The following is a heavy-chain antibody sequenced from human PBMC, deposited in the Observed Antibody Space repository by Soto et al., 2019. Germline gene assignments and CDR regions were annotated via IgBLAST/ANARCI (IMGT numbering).Heavy chain of an antibody. CDR2: IYYSGST. V-gene: IGHV4-31*03. CDR1: GGSISSGGYY. Sequence: TLSLTCTVSGGSISSGGYYWSWIRQHPGKGLEWIGYIYYSGSTYYNPSLKSRVTISVDTSKNQFALKLSSVTAANTAVYYCAGARQLWSLYYFDYWGQGTLVTVSS. D-gene: IGHD2-21*01. CDR3: AGARQLWSLYYFDY. J-gene: IGHJ4*02.